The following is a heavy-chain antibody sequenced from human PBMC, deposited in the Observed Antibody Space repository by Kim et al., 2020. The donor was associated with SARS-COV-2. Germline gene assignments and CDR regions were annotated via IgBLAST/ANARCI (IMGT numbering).Heavy chain of an antibody. V-gene: IGHV3-30*01. CDR3: ARVEGSGSYYTY. D-gene: IGHD1-26*01. J-gene: IGHJ4*02. Sequence: SYAGSVGGRFTTSRDNSKSSLYLQMIRLGAEDTAVYYCARVEGSGSYYTYWGQGTLVTVSS.